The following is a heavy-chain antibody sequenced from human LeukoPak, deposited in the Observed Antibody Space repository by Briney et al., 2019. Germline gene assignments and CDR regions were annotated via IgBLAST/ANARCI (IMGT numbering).Heavy chain of an antibody. V-gene: IGHV3-30*18. CDR2: ISYDGRTT. D-gene: IGHD3-22*01. Sequence: GRSLRLSCAASGFTFDDYAMHWVRQTPGKGLEWVAVISYDGRTTYYRDSVKGRFTISRDDSKNTLYLQMSTLRSDDTAVYYCAKDSAYYDSSGDYFDSWGQGTLVTVSS. CDR1: GFTFDDYA. CDR3: AKDSAYYDSSGDYFDS. J-gene: IGHJ4*02.